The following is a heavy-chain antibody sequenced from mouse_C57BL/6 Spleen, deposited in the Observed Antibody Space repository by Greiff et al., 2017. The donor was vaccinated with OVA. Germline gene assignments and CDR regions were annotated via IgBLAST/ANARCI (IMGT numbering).Heavy chain of an antibody. CDR3: ARRELRGYPDV. V-gene: IGHV1-64*01. Sequence: QVQLQQPGAELVKPGASVKFSCKASGYTFTSYWMHWVKQRPGKGLEWIGMIYPSSGSNNYNEKFKSKATLTVDKSSSTAYMQLSSLTSEDSAVYYGARRELRGYPDVWGKGTTVTGSS. D-gene: IGHD1-1*01. CDR1: GYTFTSYW. J-gene: IGHJ1*03. CDR2: IYPSSGSN.